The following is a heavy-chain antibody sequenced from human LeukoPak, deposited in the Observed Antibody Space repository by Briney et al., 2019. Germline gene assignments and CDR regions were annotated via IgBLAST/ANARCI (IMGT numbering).Heavy chain of an antibody. CDR2: IYYSGST. D-gene: IGHD5-12*01. CDR1: GGSISSYY. V-gene: IGHV4-59*12. CDR3: ARGPVATIPAYYYYGMDV. J-gene: IGHJ6*02. Sequence: SSETLSLTCTVSGGSISSYYWSWIRQPPGKGLEWIGYIYYSGSTNYNPSLKSRVTISVDTSKNQFSLKLSSVTAADTAVYYCARGPVATIPAYYYYGMDVWGQGTTVTVSS.